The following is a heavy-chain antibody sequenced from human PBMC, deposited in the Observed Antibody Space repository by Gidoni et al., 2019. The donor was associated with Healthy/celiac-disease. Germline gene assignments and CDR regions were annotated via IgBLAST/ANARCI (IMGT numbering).Heavy chain of an antibody. V-gene: IGHV3-30*18. CDR2: ISYDGSNK. J-gene: IGHJ4*02. CDR3: AKDSLVGATIDY. CDR1: GFTFSSYG. Sequence: QVQLVESGGGVVQPGRSLRLSCAASGFTFSSYGMQWVRQAPGKVLEWVAVISYDGSNKYDSDSVKGRFTISRDNSKNTLYLQMNSLRAEDTAVYYCAKDSLVGATIDYWGQGTLVTVSS. D-gene: IGHD1-26*01.